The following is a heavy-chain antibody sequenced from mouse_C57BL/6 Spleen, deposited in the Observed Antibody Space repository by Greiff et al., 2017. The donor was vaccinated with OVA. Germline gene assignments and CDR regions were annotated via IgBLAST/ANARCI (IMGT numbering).Heavy chain of an antibody. CDR3: ARYNGTTVVEDY. CDR2: IRNKANGYTT. V-gene: IGHV7-3*01. D-gene: IGHD1-1*01. J-gene: IGHJ2*01. CDR1: GFTFTDYY. Sequence: DVHLVESGGGLVQPGGSLSLSCAASGFTFTDYYMSWVRQPPGKALEWLGFIRNKANGYTTEYSASVKGRFTISRDNSQSILYLQMNALRAEDSATYYCARYNGTTVVEDYWGQGTTLTVSS.